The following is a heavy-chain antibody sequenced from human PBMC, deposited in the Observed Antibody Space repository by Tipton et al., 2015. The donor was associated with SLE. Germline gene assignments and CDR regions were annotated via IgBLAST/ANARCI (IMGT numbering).Heavy chain of an antibody. Sequence: TLSLTCAVYGGSFSGYFWTWIRQPPGKGLESIGYIDPSGSTGYNPSLKSRVTMSVDTSNNQFSLKLSSVTAADTAVYYCARGGYYDYPPPYFWGQATLVTVSS. J-gene: IGHJ4*02. CDR2: IDPSGST. V-gene: IGHV4-59*01. D-gene: IGHD3-3*01. CDR1: GGSFSGYF. CDR3: ARGGYYDYPPPYF.